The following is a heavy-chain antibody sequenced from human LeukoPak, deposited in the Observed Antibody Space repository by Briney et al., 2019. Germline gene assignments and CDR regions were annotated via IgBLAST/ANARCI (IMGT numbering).Heavy chain of an antibody. CDR1: GGSISSYY. D-gene: IGHD5-18*01. V-gene: IGHV4-59*08. CDR3: ARLYSYGAPFDY. J-gene: IGHJ4*02. CDR2: IYYSGST. Sequence: SETLSLTCTVSGGSISSYYWSWIRQPPGKGQEWIGYIYYSGSTNYNPSLKSRVTISVDTSKNQFSLKLSSVTAADTAVYYCARLYSYGAPFDYWGQGTLVTVSS.